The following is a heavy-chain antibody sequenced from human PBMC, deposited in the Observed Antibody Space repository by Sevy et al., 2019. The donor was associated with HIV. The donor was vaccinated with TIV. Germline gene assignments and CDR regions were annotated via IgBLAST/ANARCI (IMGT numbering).Heavy chain of an antibody. J-gene: IGHJ6*02. CDR1: GFTFSNYW. D-gene: IGHD2-2*01. CDR2: IKRDGSER. V-gene: IGHV3-7*03. Sequence: GGSLRLSCAASGFTFSNYWMTWVRQAPGKGLEWVANIKRDGSERYDVASVKGRFTITRDNAKTSLYLQMNSLRADDTAVYYCARDCSSTTCLWGLDVWGQGTTVTVSS. CDR3: ARDCSSTTCLWGLDV.